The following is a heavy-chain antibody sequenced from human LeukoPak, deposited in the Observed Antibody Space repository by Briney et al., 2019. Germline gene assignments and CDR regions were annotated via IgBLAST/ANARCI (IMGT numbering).Heavy chain of an antibody. Sequence: HAGGSLRLSCAASGFTFTNYWMSWVRQAPGKGLELVANIKQDRSEKYYVDSVKGRFTISRDNAKNTLYLQMNSLRAEDTAVYYCARDPLSAYYDSSGFDPWGQGTLVTVSS. D-gene: IGHD3-22*01. CDR1: GFTFTNYW. CDR2: IKQDRSEK. CDR3: ARDPLSAYYDSSGFDP. V-gene: IGHV3-7*01. J-gene: IGHJ5*02.